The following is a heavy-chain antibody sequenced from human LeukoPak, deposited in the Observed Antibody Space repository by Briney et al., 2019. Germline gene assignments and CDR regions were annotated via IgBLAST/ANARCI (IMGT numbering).Heavy chain of an antibody. CDR3: ARDNDFWSGYWGILDY. CDR1: GFTFNIYS. Sequence: PGGSLRLSCAASGFTFNIYSINWVRQAPGKGLEWVANIKQDGSEKYYVDSMKGRFTISRDNAKNSLYLQMNSLRAEDTAVYYCARDNDFWSGYWGILDYWGQRTLVTVSS. J-gene: IGHJ4*02. CDR2: IKQDGSEK. D-gene: IGHD3-3*01. V-gene: IGHV3-7*01.